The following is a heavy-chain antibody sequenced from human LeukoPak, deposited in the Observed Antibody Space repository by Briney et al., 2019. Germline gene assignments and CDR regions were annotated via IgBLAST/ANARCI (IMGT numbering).Heavy chain of an antibody. J-gene: IGHJ4*02. CDR2: IRYDGSNK. CDR3: AKDYYGSSGQAIDY. V-gene: IGHV3-30*02. Sequence: GGSLRLSCAASGFTFSSYGMHWVRQAPGKGLEWVAFIRYDGSNKYYADSVKGRFTISRDNSKNTLYLQMNSLRAEDTAVYYCAKDYYGSSGQAIDYWGQGTLVTVSS. D-gene: IGHD3-22*01. CDR1: GFTFSSYG.